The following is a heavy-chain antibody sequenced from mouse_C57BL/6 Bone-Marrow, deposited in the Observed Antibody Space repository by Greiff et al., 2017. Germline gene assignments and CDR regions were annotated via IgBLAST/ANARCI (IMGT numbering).Heavy chain of an antibody. CDR3: TRVRVLRWAY. Sequence: VKLVESGAELVRPGASVTLSCKASGYTFTDYEMHWVKQTPVHGLEWIGAIDPETGGTAYNQKFKGKAILTADKSSSTAYMELRSLTSEDSAVYYCTRVRVLRWAYWGQGTLVTVSA. CDR2: IDPETGGT. V-gene: IGHV1-15*01. J-gene: IGHJ3*01. CDR1: GYTFTDYE. D-gene: IGHD1-1*01.